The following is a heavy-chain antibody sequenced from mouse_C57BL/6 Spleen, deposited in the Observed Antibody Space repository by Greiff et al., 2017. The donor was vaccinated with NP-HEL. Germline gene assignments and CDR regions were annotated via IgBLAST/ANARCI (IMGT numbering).Heavy chain of an antibody. D-gene: IGHD2-1*01. CDR2: IYPGDGDT. CDR1: GYAFSSSW. CDR3: ATGNPYYFDY. Sequence: QVQLQQSGPELVKPGASVKISCKASGYAFSSSWMNWVKQRPGKGLEWIGRIYPGDGDTNYNGKFKGKATLTADKSSSTAYMQLSSLTSEDSAVYFCATGNPYYFDYWGQGTTLTVSS. J-gene: IGHJ2*01. V-gene: IGHV1-82*01.